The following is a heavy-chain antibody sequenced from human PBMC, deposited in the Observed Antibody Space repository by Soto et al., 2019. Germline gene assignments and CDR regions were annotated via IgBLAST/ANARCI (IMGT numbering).Heavy chain of an antibody. V-gene: IGHV1-69*12. CDR3: SISNSYGRGDF. Sequence: QVQLVQSGPEGRKPGSSVRVSCRALEGTLNSYTISWLRQAPGQALEWMGGIIPVFGTTDYPKKFQGRVTITADQSTGTAYLDLFSLRSEDTAIYYCSISNSYGRGDFWGQGTLVTVSS. CDR1: EGTLNSYT. D-gene: IGHD4-17*01. J-gene: IGHJ4*02. CDR2: IIPVFGTT.